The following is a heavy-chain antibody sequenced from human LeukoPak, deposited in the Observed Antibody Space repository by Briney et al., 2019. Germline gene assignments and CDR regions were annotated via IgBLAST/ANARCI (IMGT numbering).Heavy chain of an antibody. CDR3: ARSGGLYTSTWYFHR. Sequence: SETLSLTCTVSGGSISSYSWNWIRQPPGKGLEWIGRMYYSGSTNYNPSLKSRVTMSIDTSKNQLSLRLTSVTAADTAVYYCARSGGLYTSTWYFHRWGQGTLVTVSS. D-gene: IGHD6-13*01. V-gene: IGHV4-59*08. J-gene: IGHJ1*01. CDR1: GGSISSYS. CDR2: MYYSGST.